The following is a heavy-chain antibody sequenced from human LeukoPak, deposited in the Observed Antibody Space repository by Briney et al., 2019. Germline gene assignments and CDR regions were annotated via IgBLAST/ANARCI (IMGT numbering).Heavy chain of an antibody. CDR1: GFTFSSYE. Sequence: GGSLRLSCAASGFTFSSYEMNWVRQTPGKGLEWVAATSSSDAGTYHADSVRGRFTISRDNSKNTLYLQMNSLRAEDAAVYFCAKAPVTSCRGAYCYPFDSWGQGTLVTVSS. CDR3: AKAPVTSCRGAYCYPFDS. CDR2: TSSSDAGT. D-gene: IGHD2-21*01. V-gene: IGHV3-23*01. J-gene: IGHJ4*02.